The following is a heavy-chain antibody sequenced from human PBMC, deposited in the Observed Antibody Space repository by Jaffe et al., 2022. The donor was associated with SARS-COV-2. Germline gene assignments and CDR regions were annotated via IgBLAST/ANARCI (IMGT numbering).Heavy chain of an antibody. Sequence: QVQLQESGPGLVKPSQTLSLTCTVSGGSISSGGYYWSWIRQHPGKGLEWIGYIYYSGSTYYNPSLKSRVTISVDTSKNQFSLKLSSVTAADTAVYYCARGADSSGYLGCFDYWGQGTLVTVSS. J-gene: IGHJ4*02. CDR3: ARGADSSGYLGCFDY. CDR2: IYYSGST. CDR1: GGSISSGGYY. V-gene: IGHV4-31*03. D-gene: IGHD3-22*01.